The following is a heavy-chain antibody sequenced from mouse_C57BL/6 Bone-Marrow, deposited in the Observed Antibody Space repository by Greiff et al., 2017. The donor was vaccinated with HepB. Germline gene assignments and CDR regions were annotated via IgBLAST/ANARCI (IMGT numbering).Heavy chain of an antibody. CDR3: ARGDDYEDYYAMDY. J-gene: IGHJ4*01. D-gene: IGHD2-4*01. CDR2: IYPGGGYT. V-gene: IGHV1-63*01. CDR1: GYTFTNYW. Sequence: QVQLKQSGAELVRPGTSVKMSCKASGYTFTNYWIGWAKQRPGHGLEWIGDIYPGGGYTNYNEKFKGKATLTADKSSSTAYMQFSSLTSEDSAIYYCARGDDYEDYYAMDYWGQGTSVTVSS.